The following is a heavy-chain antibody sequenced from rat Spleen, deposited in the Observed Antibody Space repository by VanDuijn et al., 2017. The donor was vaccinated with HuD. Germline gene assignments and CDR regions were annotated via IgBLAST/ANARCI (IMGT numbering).Heavy chain of an antibody. CDR3: ARPDYSRFDY. V-gene: IGHV5-25*01. D-gene: IGHD1-2*01. Sequence: EVQLVESGGSLVQPGRSLKLTCVASGFTFSNYYMAWVRQAPTKGLEWVESISNGGGNTYYRDSVKGRFTIYRDNAKSNLYLQMDSLRSEDTATYFCARPDYSRFDYWGQGVMVTVSS. J-gene: IGHJ2*01. CDR1: GFTFSNYY. CDR2: ISNGGGNT.